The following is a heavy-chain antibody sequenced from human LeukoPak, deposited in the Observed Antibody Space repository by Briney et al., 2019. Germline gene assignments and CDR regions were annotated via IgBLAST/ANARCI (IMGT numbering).Heavy chain of an antibody. CDR2: FSGSGGRT. V-gene: IGHV3-23*01. J-gene: IGHJ6*03. CDR1: GFTFSNYA. D-gene: IGHD3-10*01. Sequence: GGSLRLPCAASGFTFSNYAMSWVRQAPGKGLECISGFSGSGGRTFYADSVKGRFTISRDNSKNTLYVQMNSLRAEDTAVYYCAKDSGALTYYMDVWGKGTTVTVSS. CDR3: AKDSGALTYYMDV.